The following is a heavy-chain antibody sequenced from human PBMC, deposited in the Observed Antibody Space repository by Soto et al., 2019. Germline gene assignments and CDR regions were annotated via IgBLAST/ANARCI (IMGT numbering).Heavy chain of an antibody. D-gene: IGHD6-19*01. CDR2: ISGGGDAT. V-gene: IGHV3-23*01. Sequence: VQLLESGGGLVQPGGSLRLSCAASGFTFSSYAMSWVRQAPGKGLEGVSTISGGGDATYYADSVKGRFTISRDNSKNTLYLQMNSLRAEDTAVYYCGKGRYSSGWNYFDYWGQGTLVTVSS. CDR1: GFTFSSYA. CDR3: GKGRYSSGWNYFDY. J-gene: IGHJ4*02.